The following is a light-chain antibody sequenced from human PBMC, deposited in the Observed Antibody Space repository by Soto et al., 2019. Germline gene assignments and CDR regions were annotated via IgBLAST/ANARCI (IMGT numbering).Light chain of an antibody. CDR2: YNT. Sequence: QSVLTQPAPKTGAPGQRVTISCSGSGSTIRAGHDVHCYQQLPRTTPTLLIDYNTNQPSAVPHRLSGSHSGTSASLAISPLPAEHEADYPCQFHDSGLSVVYAGGT. V-gene: IGLV1-40*01. CDR1: GSTIRAGHD. CDR3: QFHDSGLSVV. J-gene: IGLJ2*01.